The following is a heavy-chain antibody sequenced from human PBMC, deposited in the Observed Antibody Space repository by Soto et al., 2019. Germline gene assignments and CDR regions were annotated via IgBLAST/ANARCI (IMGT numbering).Heavy chain of an antibody. Sequence: EVQLVESGGGLVQPGGSLRLSCAASGFTFSSYSMNWVRQAPGKGLEWVSYISSSSSTIYYADSVKGRFTISRDNAKNSLYLQMNSLRDEDTAVYYCARDKYSSSWYRQIFDYWGKGTLVTVSS. CDR1: GFTFSSYS. CDR3: ARDKYSSSWYRQIFDY. CDR2: ISSSSSTI. D-gene: IGHD6-13*01. V-gene: IGHV3-48*02. J-gene: IGHJ4*02.